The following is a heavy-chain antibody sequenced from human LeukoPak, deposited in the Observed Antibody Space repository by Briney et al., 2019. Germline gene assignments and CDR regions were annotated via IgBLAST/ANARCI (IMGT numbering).Heavy chain of an antibody. Sequence: ASVKVSCKASGYSFSSYYLHWVLQAPGHGLEWMGWINPNSGFTNYAQKFQGRVTMTRDTSISTAYMELSRLRSDDTAVYYCARLADCSSSSCRSFDYWGQGTLVTVSS. CDR1: GYSFSSYY. J-gene: IGHJ4*02. V-gene: IGHV1-2*02. CDR3: ARLADCSSSSCRSFDY. D-gene: IGHD2-2*01. CDR2: INPNSGFT.